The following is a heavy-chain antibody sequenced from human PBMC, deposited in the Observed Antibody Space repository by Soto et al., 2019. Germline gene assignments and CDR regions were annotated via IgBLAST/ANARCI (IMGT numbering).Heavy chain of an antibody. CDR2: INAVYGNT. CDR3: ARSLQLVGDDWYFDL. D-gene: IGHD6-13*01. V-gene: IGHV1-3*01. J-gene: IGHJ2*01. Sequence: GASVKVSFKASGYTFTSYAMHWVRQAPGQRLEWMGWINAVYGNTNYSQKFQGRVTITADASTSTAYMELSSLRSEDTAVYYCARSLQLVGDDWYFDLWGRGTLVTVSS. CDR1: GYTFTSYA.